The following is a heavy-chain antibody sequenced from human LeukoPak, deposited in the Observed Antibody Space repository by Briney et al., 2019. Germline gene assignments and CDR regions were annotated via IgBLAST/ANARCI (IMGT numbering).Heavy chain of an antibody. CDR3: AKFVGATYVTDDALDI. J-gene: IGHJ3*02. CDR2: ITASGGSGGST. CDR1: GFTFGDYA. V-gene: IGHV3-23*01. Sequence: GGSLRLSCTTSGFTFGDYAMSWVRQAPRKGVGLVSTITASGGSGGSTYYADAVRGRFTISRDNSNNTLYLQMDSLRAEDTAVYYCAKFVGATYVTDDALDIWGQGTMVTVSS. D-gene: IGHD1-26*01.